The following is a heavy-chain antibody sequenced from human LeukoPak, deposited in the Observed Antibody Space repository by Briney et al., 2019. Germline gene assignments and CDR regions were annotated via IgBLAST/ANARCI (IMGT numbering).Heavy chain of an antibody. CDR1: GGSISSYY. D-gene: IGHD6-19*01. J-gene: IGHJ4*02. V-gene: IGHV4-59*01. CDR2: IYYSGST. CDR3: ARGLRIYSSGWYGPGY. Sequence: SETLSLTCTVSGGSISSYYWSWIRQPPGKGLEWIGYIYYSGSTNYNPSLKSRVTISVDTSKNQFSLKLSSVTAADTAVYYCARGLRIYSSGWYGPGYWGQGTLVTVSS.